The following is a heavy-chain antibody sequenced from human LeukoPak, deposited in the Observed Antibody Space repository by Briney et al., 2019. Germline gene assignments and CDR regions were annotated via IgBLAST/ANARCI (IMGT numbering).Heavy chain of an antibody. CDR2: IYPGDSDT. CDR3: ARLGDYYDMDV. D-gene: IGHD3-10*01. Sequence: GESLKISCKGSGYSFSSKWTGWVRQMPGKGLEWMGIIYPGDSDTKYSPSFQGQVTISADKSISTAYLQWSSLKASDTAMYFCARLGDYYDMDVWGKGTTVTVPS. J-gene: IGHJ6*04. V-gene: IGHV5-51*01. CDR1: GYSFSSKW.